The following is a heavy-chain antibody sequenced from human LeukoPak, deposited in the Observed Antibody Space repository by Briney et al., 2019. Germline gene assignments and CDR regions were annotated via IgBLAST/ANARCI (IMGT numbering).Heavy chain of an antibody. Sequence: GSLRLSCAASGFTFSSYAMSWVRQAPGKWLEYVSATSWSCGSTYYADSVKGRFTISRDNSKNTLYLQMNSLRAEDTAVYYCAKDRIYCSGGSCYSGFSVPDYWGQGTLVTVSS. CDR3: AKDRIYCSGGSCYSGFSVPDY. CDR1: GFTFSSYA. J-gene: IGHJ4*02. CDR2: TSWSCGST. D-gene: IGHD2-15*01. V-gene: IGHV3-23*01.